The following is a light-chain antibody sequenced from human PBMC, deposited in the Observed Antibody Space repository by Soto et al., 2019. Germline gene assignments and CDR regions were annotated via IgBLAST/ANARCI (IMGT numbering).Light chain of an antibody. V-gene: IGLV2-8*01. CDR2: EVS. J-gene: IGLJ2*01. CDR1: SSDVGGYNY. CDR3: SSYAGSNMVV. Sequence: QSALTQPPSASGSPGQSVTISCTGTSSDVGGYNYVSWYQQHPGKAPKLMIYEVSKRPSGVPDRFSGYKSGNTASLTVSGVQAEDEADYYCSSYAGSNMVVFGGGTKVTVL.